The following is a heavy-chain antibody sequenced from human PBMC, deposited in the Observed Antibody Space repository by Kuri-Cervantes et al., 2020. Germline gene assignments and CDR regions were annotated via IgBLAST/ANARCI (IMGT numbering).Heavy chain of an antibody. D-gene: IGHD6-13*01. J-gene: IGHJ6*03. CDR2: ISTTSTYI. Sequence: GGSLRLSCTASGFTFNRHTMTWVRQAPGKGLEWVSSISTTSTYIFYADSMKGRFTISRDNAENSLYLQMNSLRAEDTAVYYCARNSRYIGASYYYYYMDVWGKGTTVTVSS. V-gene: IGHV3-21*04. CDR3: ARNSRYIGASYYYYYMDV. CDR1: GFTFNRHT.